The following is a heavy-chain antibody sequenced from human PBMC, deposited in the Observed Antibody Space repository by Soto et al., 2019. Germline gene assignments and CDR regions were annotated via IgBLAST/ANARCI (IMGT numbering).Heavy chain of an antibody. J-gene: IGHJ4*02. V-gene: IGHV3-30-3*01. Sequence: QVQLVESGGGVVQPGRSLRLSCAGSGFSFSYYDMHWVRQAPGKGLEWVAVISYDGSNKYYADSVEGRFTISRDNSKNTLYLQMNSLRDQDTSVYYCAAEDDYWGRGTLVTVSS. CDR2: ISYDGSNK. CDR1: GFSFSYYD. CDR3: AAEDDY.